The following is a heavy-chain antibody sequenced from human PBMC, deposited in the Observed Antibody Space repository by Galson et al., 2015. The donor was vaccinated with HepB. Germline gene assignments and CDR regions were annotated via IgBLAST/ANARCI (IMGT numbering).Heavy chain of an antibody. Sequence: SETLSLTCTVSGGSISSSSYYWGWIRQPPGKGLGWTGSIYYSGSTYYNPSLKSRVTISVDTSKNQFSLKLSSVTAADAAVYYCARHVYDSSGYYYKSYWYFDLWGRGTLVTVSS. CDR3: ARHVYDSSGYYYKSYWYFDL. D-gene: IGHD3-22*01. CDR1: GGSISSSSYY. J-gene: IGHJ2*01. V-gene: IGHV4-39*01. CDR2: IYYSGST.